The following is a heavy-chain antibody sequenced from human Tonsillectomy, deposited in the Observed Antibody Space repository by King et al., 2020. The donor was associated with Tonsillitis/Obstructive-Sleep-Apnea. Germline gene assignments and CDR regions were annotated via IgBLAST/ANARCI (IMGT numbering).Heavy chain of an antibody. V-gene: IGHV3-64D*06. D-gene: IGHD2-2*01. CDR3: VKGGDIVVVPAAHPYYYYGMDV. CDR1: GFTFSSYA. J-gene: IGHJ6*02. Sequence: EVQLVESGGGLVQPGGSLRLSYSASGFTFSSYAMHWVRQAPGKGLEYVSAISSNGGSTYYADSVKGRFTISRDNSKNTLYLQMSSLRAEDTAVYYCVKGGDIVVVPAAHPYYYYGMDVWGQGTTVTVSS. CDR2: ISSNGGST.